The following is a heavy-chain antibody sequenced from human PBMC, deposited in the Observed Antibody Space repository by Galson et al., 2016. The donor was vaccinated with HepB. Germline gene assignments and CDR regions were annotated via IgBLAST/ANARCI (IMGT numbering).Heavy chain of an antibody. CDR3: VRDSWGKYYDTNGRLY. Sequence: SLRLSCAASGFTFTSYTMHWVRQAPGKGLEWVAVVSFDGFNKYYTDSVKGRFTISRDNSNNPLHLQLDSLITEDTAVYYCVRDSWGKYYDTNGRLYWGRGTLVTVSS. CDR2: VSFDGFNK. CDR1: GFTFTSYT. V-gene: IGHV3-30-3*01. J-gene: IGHJ4*02. D-gene: IGHD2-8*01.